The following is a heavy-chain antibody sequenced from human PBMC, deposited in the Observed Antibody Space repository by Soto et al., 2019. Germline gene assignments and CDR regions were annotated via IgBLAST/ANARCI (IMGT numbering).Heavy chain of an antibody. CDR2: ISYDGSNK. V-gene: IGHV3-30-3*01. J-gene: IGHJ6*02. CDR3: ARDSSSWYWYYYGMDV. Sequence: GGSLRLSCTASGFTFSSYAMHWVRQAPGKGLEWVAVISYDGSNKYYADSVKGRFTISRDNSKNTLYLQMNSLRAEDTAVYYCARDSSSWYWYYYGMDVWGQGTTVTVSS. CDR1: GFTFSSYA. D-gene: IGHD6-13*01.